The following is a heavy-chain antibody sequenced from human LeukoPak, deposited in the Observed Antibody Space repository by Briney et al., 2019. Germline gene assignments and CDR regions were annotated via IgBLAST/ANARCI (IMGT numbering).Heavy chain of an antibody. CDR3: AKTYTSTWNQWYFDL. J-gene: IGHJ2*01. Sequence: TGGSLRLSCTASGLTFSTYAMAWVRQAPGEGLMWVSGIGHTGSTYYTDSVKGRFTVSRDNSRSTLSLQMDSLRVEDTAIYFCAKTYTSTWNQWYFDLWGRGTLVTVSS. CDR2: IGHTGST. CDR1: GLTFSTYA. D-gene: IGHD1-1*01. V-gene: IGHV3-23*01.